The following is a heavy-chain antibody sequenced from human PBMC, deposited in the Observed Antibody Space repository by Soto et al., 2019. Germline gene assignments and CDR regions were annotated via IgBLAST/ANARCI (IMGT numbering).Heavy chain of an antibody. Sequence: GGSLRLSCGASGFTFSNYAMSWVRQAPGKGLEWVSGISGSGGNTFYADSVRGWFTISRDNSQNTLYLEMNSLRAEDTAVYYCAKSKTDNFWSGYYPEWGQGTLVTVSS. V-gene: IGHV3-23*01. CDR2: ISGSGGNT. J-gene: IGHJ4*02. CDR1: GFTFSNYA. D-gene: IGHD3-3*01. CDR3: AKSKTDNFWSGYYPE.